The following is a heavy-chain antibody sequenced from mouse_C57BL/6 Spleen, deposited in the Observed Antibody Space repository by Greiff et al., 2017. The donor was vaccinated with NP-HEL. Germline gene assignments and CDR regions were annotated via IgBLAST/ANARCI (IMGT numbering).Heavy chain of an antibody. J-gene: IGHJ2*01. Sequence: VHVKQSGAELVKPGASVKLSCTASGFNIKDYYMHWVKQRTEQGLEWIGRIDPEDGETKYAPKLQGKATITADTSSNTAYLQLSSLTSEDTAVYYCAVGYHPPDYWGQGTTLTVSS. CDR3: AVGYHPPDY. V-gene: IGHV14-2*01. CDR1: GFNIKDYY. D-gene: IGHD2-2*01. CDR2: IDPEDGET.